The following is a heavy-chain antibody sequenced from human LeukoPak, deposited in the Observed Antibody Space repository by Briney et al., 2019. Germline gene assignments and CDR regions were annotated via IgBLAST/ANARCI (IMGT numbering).Heavy chain of an antibody. V-gene: IGHV3-7*03. CDR1: GFTFSSHW. CDR2: IKEDGSEK. D-gene: IGHD6-19*01. Sequence: GGSLRLSCAASGFTFSSHWMSWVRQAPGKGLERVANIKEDGSEKYYVDSVKGRFTISRGNAKNSLYLQMNSLRAEDTAVYYCARGGLVPNIFPYYFDSWGQGTLVTVSS. J-gene: IGHJ4*02. CDR3: ARGGLVPNIFPYYFDS.